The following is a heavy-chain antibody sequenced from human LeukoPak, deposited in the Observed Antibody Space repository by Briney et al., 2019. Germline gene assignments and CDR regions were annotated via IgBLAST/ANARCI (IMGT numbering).Heavy chain of an antibody. CDR3: AIGDKYGYPK. CDR2: IFIDGSGA. Sequence: GGSLRLSCAASGLSISSNSMHWVRQGPGKGLVWVSRIFIDGSGASYADSVKGRFTISRDNAKNTLYLQMNSLRVEDTAVYYCAIGDKYGYPKWGQGTLVTVST. CDR1: GLSISSNS. D-gene: IGHD5-18*01. V-gene: IGHV3-74*01. J-gene: IGHJ4*02.